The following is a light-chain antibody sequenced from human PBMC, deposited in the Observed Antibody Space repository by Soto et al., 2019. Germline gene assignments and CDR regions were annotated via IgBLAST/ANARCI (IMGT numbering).Light chain of an antibody. CDR3: QQASRFPIT. V-gene: IGKV1D-12*01. Sequence: IQVTQSTSSVSASVGARVPSARRASQDVAGDVAWYQHTPGRTPELVSHGASRLQRGVPARFSRSGAGTDFTLSINSLTPEDFATYSCQQASRFPITFGQGTRLEIK. J-gene: IGKJ5*01. CDR1: QDVAGD. CDR2: GAS.